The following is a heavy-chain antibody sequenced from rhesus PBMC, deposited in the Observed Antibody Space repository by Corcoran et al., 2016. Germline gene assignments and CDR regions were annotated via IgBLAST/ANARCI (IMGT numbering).Heavy chain of an antibody. D-gene: IGHD6-25*01. J-gene: IGHJ4*01. Sequence: QVQLQESGPGLVKPSETLSLTCAVSGYSISSGYYWGWIRQPPGNGLEYIVYISGSSGSTYYNLSLKHRVTISKDTSKNQFSLRLSSVTAADTAVYYCARRRQLASFDYCGQGVLVTVSS. CDR3: ARRRQLASFDY. CDR1: GYSISSGYY. V-gene: IGHV4-99*01. CDR2: ISGSSGST.